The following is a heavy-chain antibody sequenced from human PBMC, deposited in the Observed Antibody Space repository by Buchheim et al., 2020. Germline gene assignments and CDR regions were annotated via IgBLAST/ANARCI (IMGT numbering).Heavy chain of an antibody. CDR1: GFTFRSYW. CDR2: INSDGSTT. CDR3: AKDLRRLTGTPDDY. J-gene: IGHJ4*02. D-gene: IGHD7-27*01. V-gene: IGHV3-74*01. Sequence: EVQLVESGGGLVQPGGSLRLSCVASGFTFRSYWMHWVRQVPGKGLVWVSRINSDGSTTTYADSVKGRFTISRNNSKNTLYLQMNSLRAEDTAVYYCAKDLRRLTGTPDDYWGQGTL.